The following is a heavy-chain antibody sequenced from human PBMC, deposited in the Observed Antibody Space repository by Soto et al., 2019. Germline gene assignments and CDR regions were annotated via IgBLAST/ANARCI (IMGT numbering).Heavy chain of an antibody. CDR2: IYSGGST. D-gene: IGHD3-10*01. CDR1: GFTVSNSY. J-gene: IGHJ4*02. CDR3: ARCDGSATYCFFFAY. Sequence: EVQVVESGGGLVQSGGSLTLSCAASGFTVSNSYMSWVRQAPGKGLEWVSAIYSGGSTYYADSVKGRSTISRDNSSYTLALRMLSLRAEHTAVYFCARCDGSATYCFFFAYWGQGTPVTVSS. V-gene: IGHV3-66*01.